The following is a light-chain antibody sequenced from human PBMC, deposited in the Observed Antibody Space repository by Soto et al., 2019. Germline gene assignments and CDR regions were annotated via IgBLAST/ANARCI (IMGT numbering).Light chain of an antibody. J-gene: IGKJ2*01. CDR3: QKYSNWPPLYT. V-gene: IGKV3-15*01. Sequence: EIVMTQSPATLSVSPGETATLSCRASQSVSSYLAWYQQKPGQAPRLLIYDASTRATGIPAKFSGSGSGTDFTLTISSLQPEDFAIYYCQKYSNWPPLYTFGQGTKVEI. CDR1: QSVSSY. CDR2: DAS.